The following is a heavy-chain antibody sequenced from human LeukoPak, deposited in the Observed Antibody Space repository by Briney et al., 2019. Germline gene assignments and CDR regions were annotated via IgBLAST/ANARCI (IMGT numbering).Heavy chain of an antibody. CDR3: AAKTRLSAVTSYYYVDV. D-gene: IGHD3-10*01. CDR2: ITESGDNT. Sequence: GGSLRLSCAASAFTFPTYGMIWVRQAPGKGLEWVSSITESGDNTYYADSVKGRFTISRDNSKNTLYLQMNSLRAEDTAVYYCAAKTRLSAVTSYYYVDVWGRGTTATVSS. CDR1: AFTFPTYG. V-gene: IGHV3-23*01. J-gene: IGHJ6*03.